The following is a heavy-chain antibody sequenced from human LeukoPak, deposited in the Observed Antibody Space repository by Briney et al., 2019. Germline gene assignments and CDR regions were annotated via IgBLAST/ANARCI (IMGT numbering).Heavy chain of an antibody. J-gene: IGHJ4*02. V-gene: IGHV1-69*06. CDR1: GGTFSSYA. D-gene: IGHD3-22*01. Sequence: ASVKVSCKASGGTFSSYAISWVRQAPGQGLEWMGGIIPIFGTANYAQKFQGRVTITADKSTSTAYMELSSLRSEDTAVYYCATDKLPYYYDSSGYYSRGYYFDYWGQGTLVTVSS. CDR3: ATDKLPYYYDSSGYYSRGYYFDY. CDR2: IIPIFGTA.